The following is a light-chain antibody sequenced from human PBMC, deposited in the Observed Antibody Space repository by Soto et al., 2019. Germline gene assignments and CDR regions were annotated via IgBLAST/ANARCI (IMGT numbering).Light chain of an antibody. CDR3: QQYNSLWT. CDR2: DVS. V-gene: IGKV1-5*01. J-gene: IGKJ1*01. CDR1: QSISHW. Sequence: DIQMTQSPSTLSASVGDRVTITCRASQSISHWLAWYQQKLGKAPKLLIYDVSNLESGVPSRFSGSGSGTEFTLTISSLQPDDSATYYCQQYNSLWTFGQGTKVEIK.